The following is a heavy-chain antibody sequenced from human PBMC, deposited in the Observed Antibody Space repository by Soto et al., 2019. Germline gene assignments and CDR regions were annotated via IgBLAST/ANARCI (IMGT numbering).Heavy chain of an antibody. V-gene: IGHV4-59*08. CDR1: GGSISSYY. J-gene: IGHJ6*02. CDR2: IYYSGST. Sequence: PSETLSLTCTVSGGSISSYYWSWIRQPPGKGLEWIGYIYYSGSTNYNPSLKSRVTISVDTSKNQFSLKLSSVTAADTAVYYCARHPMYYYDKYGMDVWGQGTTVTVSS. CDR3: ARHPMYYYDKYGMDV.